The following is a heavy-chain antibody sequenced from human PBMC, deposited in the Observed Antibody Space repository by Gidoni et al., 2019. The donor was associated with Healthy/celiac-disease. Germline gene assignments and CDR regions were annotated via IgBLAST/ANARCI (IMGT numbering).Heavy chain of an antibody. Sequence: QVQLVESGGGVVQPGRSLRLSCAASGFTFSSYGMHWVRQAPGKGLEWVAVIWYDGSNKYYADSVKGRFTISRDNSKNTLYLQMNSLRAEDTAVYYCARAGEVWLAATGIDYWGQGTLVTVSS. CDR2: IWYDGSNK. D-gene: IGHD2-15*01. V-gene: IGHV3-33*01. J-gene: IGHJ4*02. CDR3: ARAGEVWLAATGIDY. CDR1: GFTFSSYG.